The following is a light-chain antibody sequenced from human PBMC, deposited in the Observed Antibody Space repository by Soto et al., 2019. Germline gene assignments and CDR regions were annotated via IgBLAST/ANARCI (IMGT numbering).Light chain of an antibody. Sequence: RVMTQSPATLSLSPGERATLSCRASQSVTSNYLAWYQQKPGQAPRLLISGASSRAAGISDKFSGSGSGTEFTLTISSLQSEDFAVYYCKQYNNWPPITFGQRTRLEIK. CDR1: QSVTSN. CDR3: KQYNNWPPIT. V-gene: IGKV3D-15*01. J-gene: IGKJ5*01. CDR2: GAS.